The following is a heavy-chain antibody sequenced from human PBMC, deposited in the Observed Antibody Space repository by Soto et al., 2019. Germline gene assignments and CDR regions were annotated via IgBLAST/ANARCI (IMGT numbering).Heavy chain of an antibody. D-gene: IGHD1-26*01. CDR2: IKQDGSEK. Sequence: GGSLRLSCAASGFTFSSYWMSWVRQAPGKGLEWVANIKQDGSEKYYVDSVKGRFTISRDNAKNSLYLQMNSLRAEDTAVYYCCLNLVGATLTFDYWGQGTLVTVSS. V-gene: IGHV3-7*03. J-gene: IGHJ4*02. CDR3: CLNLVGATLTFDY. CDR1: GFTFSSYW.